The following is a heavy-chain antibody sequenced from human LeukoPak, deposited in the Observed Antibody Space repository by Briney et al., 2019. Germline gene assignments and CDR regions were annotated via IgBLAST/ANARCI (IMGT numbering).Heavy chain of an antibody. CDR1: GYTFTSYA. CDR2: INPNSGGT. CDR3: ARDLDYYDSSGLDY. J-gene: IGHJ4*02. D-gene: IGHD3-22*01. V-gene: IGHV1-2*02. Sequence: ASVKVSCKASGYTFTSYAMNWVRQAPGQGLEWMGWINPNSGGTNYAQKFQGRVTMTRDTSISTAYMELSRLRSDDTAVYYCARDLDYYDSSGLDYWGQGTLVTVSS.